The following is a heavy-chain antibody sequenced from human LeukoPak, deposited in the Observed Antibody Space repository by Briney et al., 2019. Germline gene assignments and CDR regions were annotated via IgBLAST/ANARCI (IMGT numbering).Heavy chain of an antibody. J-gene: IGHJ4*02. CDR3: ARDRDRAEFYFDY. CDR1: GFTFSSYG. D-gene: IGHD1-14*01. V-gene: IGHV3-30*03. Sequence: PGRSLRLSCAASGFTFSSYGMHWVRQVPGKGLEWVAVISYDGSNKYYADSVKGRFTISRDNSKNTLYLQMNSLRAEDTAVYYCARDRDRAEFYFDYWGQGTLVTVSS. CDR2: ISYDGSNK.